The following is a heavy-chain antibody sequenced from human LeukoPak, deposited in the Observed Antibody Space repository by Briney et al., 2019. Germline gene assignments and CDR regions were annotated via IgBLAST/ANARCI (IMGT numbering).Heavy chain of an antibody. CDR2: MSPNSGNT. D-gene: IGHD4-23*01. CDR1: GYTFTSYD. V-gene: IGHV1-8*01. CDR3: ARVWAYGGNSSYYYYYMDV. Sequence: ASVKVSCKASGYTFTSYDINWVRQATGQGLEWMGWMSPNSGNTGYAQKSQGRVTMTRNTSISTAYMELSSLRSEDTAVYYCARVWAYGGNSSYYYYYMDVWGKGTTVTVSS. J-gene: IGHJ6*03.